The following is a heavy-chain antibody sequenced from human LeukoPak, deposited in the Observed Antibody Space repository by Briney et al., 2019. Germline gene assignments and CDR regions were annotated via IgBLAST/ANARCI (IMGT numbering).Heavy chain of an antibody. J-gene: IGHJ4*02. D-gene: IGHD3-22*01. CDR3: TRSLSGHYFDSIGGYYFDY. CDR1: GFTFSSYD. Sequence: GGSLRLSCAASGFTFSSYDMHWVRQTTGKGLEWVSGIATAGDTFYAGSVKGRFTISRENAKNSLYLQMNSLRAGDTAVYYCTRSLSGHYFDSIGGYYFDYWGQGTLVTVSS. CDR2: IATAGDT. V-gene: IGHV3-13*01.